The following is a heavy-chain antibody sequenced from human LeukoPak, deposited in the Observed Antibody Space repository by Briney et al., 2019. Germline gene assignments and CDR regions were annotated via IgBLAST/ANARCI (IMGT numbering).Heavy chain of an antibody. CDR1: GFTFDDYA. Sequence: GGSLRLSCAASGFTFDDYAMHWVRQAPGTGLDSVSGISWNSGSIGYADSVKGRFTISRDNAKNSLYLQMNSLRAEDTALYYCAKDPYYDILTGYPDYWGQGTLVTVSS. V-gene: IGHV3-9*01. D-gene: IGHD3-9*01. CDR3: AKDPYYDILTGYPDY. CDR2: ISWNSGSI. J-gene: IGHJ4*02.